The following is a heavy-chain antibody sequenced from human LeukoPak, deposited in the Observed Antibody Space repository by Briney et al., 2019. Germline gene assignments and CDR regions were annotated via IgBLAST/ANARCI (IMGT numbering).Heavy chain of an antibody. J-gene: IGHJ4*02. D-gene: IGHD3-22*01. Sequence: GGSLRLSCAASGFTFDDYAMHWVRQGPGKGLEWVSGISWNSGSIGYADSVKGRFTISRDNAKNSLYLQMNSLRAEDTALYYCAKDIDYDSSGYHDHWGQGTLVTVSS. CDR3: AKDIDYDSSGYHDH. CDR1: GFTFDDYA. V-gene: IGHV3-9*01. CDR2: ISWNSGSI.